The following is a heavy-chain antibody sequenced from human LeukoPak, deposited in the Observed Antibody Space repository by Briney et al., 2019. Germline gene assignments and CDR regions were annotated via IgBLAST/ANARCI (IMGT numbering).Heavy chain of an antibody. CDR3: ASGIGRAANFDY. V-gene: IGHV4-39*07. D-gene: IGHD6-13*01. CDR2: IYHSGST. J-gene: IGHJ4*02. CDR1: GGSISSTIYY. Sequence: SETLSLTWTVSGGSISSTIYYWGWARQPPVKGLEWIGNIYHSGSTYYNPSLKSRVTISVDTSKGQFSLQLTSVTAADTAVYFCASGIGRAANFDYWGQGALVTVSS.